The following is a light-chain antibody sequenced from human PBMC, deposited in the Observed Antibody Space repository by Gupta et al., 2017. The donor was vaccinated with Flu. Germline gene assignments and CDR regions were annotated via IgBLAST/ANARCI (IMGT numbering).Light chain of an antibody. Sequence: QSALPQPPSASRSPGQSVTLSCPGTSSDVGGYNYVSWYQHHPGKAPKLIIYEVSKRPSGVPDRFSGSKSGNTASLTVSGLQAEDEADYYCSSYAGSNNFVVFGGGTKLTVL. CDR2: EVS. CDR1: SSDVGGYNY. J-gene: IGLJ2*01. V-gene: IGLV2-8*01. CDR3: SSYAGSNNFVV.